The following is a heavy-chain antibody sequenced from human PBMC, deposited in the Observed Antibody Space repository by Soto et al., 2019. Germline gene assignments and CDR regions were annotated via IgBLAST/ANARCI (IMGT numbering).Heavy chain of an antibody. CDR2: INHSGST. CDR3: ARGLPTTVTTLGRYYFDY. CDR1: GGSFSGYY. Sequence: PSETLSLTCAVYGGSFSGYYWSWIRQPPGKGLEWIGEINHSGSTNYNPSLKSRVTISVDTSKNQFSLKLSSVTAADTAVYYCARGLPTTVTTLGRYYFDYWGQGTLVTVSS. V-gene: IGHV4-34*01. D-gene: IGHD4-17*01. J-gene: IGHJ4*02.